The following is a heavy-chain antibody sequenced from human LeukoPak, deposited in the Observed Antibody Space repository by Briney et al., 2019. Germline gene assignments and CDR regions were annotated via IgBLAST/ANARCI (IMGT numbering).Heavy chain of an antibody. CDR1: GFTFSSYA. D-gene: IGHD3-22*01. CDR2: ISYDGSNK. CDR3: AKTYYYDSSGYYSPYYYYGMDV. Sequence: PGGSLRLSCAASGFTFSSYAMHWVRQAPGKGLEWVAVISYDGSNKYYADSVKGRFTISRDNSKSTLYLQMNSLRAEDTAVYYCAKTYYYDSSGYYSPYYYYGMDVWGQGTTVTVSS. V-gene: IGHV3-30-3*01. J-gene: IGHJ6*02.